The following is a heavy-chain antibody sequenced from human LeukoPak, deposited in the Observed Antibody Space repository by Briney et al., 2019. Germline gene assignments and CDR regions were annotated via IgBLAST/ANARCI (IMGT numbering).Heavy chain of an antibody. D-gene: IGHD6-13*01. Sequence: GGSLRLSCAASGFTFDDYAMHCVRQAPGKGLEWVSGISWNSGSIGYADSVKGRFTISRDNAKNSLYLQMNSLRAEDTALYYCAKDTYSSSWYNYYGMDVWGQGTTVTVSS. J-gene: IGHJ6*02. CDR2: ISWNSGSI. CDR3: AKDTYSSSWYNYYGMDV. CDR1: GFTFDDYA. V-gene: IGHV3-9*01.